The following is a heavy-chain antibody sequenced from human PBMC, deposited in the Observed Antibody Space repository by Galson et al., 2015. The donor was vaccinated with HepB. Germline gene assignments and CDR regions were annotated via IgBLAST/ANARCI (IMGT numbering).Heavy chain of an antibody. D-gene: IGHD2-15*01. J-gene: IGHJ5*02. Sequence: LRLSCAASGFTFSSYEMNWVRQAPGKGLEWVSYISSSGSTIYYADSVKGRFTISRDNAKNSLYLQMNSLRAEDTAVYYCAREKLGYCSGGSCYGGGVFHPWGQGTLVTVSS. V-gene: IGHV3-48*03. CDR3: AREKLGYCSGGSCYGGGVFHP. CDR2: ISSSGSTI. CDR1: GFTFSSYE.